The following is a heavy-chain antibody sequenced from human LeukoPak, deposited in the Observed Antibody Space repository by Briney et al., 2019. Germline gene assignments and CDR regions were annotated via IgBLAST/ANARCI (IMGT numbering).Heavy chain of an antibody. CDR3: ARAGNYYYYGMDV. J-gene: IGHJ6*02. CDR1: GYTFTGYY. V-gene: IGHV1-2*04. Sequence: ASVKVSCKASGYTFTGYYMHWVRQAPGQGLEWMGWINPNSGGTNYAQKFQGWVTMTRDTSISTAYMELSRLRSDDTAVYYCARAGNYYYYGMDVWGQGTTVTVSS. CDR2: INPNSGGT. D-gene: IGHD1-14*01.